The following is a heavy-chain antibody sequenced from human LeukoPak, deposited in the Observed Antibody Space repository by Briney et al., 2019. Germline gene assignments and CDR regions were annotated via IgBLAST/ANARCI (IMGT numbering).Heavy chain of an antibody. J-gene: IGHJ3*02. V-gene: IGHV4-39*07. Sequence: SETLSLTCTVSGASISSSRYYWGWIRQPPGKGLEWIGSISYSGTTYYNPSLKSRGSISVDTSRNQFSLKLSSVTAADTAVYYCARVEPSGRSLNDAFDIWGQGTMVTVSS. CDR3: ARVEPSGRSLNDAFDI. D-gene: IGHD1-26*01. CDR1: GASISSSRYY. CDR2: ISYSGTT.